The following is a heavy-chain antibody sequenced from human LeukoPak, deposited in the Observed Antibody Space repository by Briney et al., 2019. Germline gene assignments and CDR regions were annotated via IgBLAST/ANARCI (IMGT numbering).Heavy chain of an antibody. V-gene: IGHV1-69*04. CDR1: GGTFSSYA. D-gene: IGHD5-18*01. CDR2: IIPILGIA. CDR3: AREHTATGYAFDI. Sequence: SVKVSCKASGGTFSSYAISWVRQAPGQGLEWMGRIIPILGIANYAQKFQGRVTITADKSTSTAYMELSSLRSEDTAVYYCAREHTATGYAFDIWGQGTMVTVSS. J-gene: IGHJ3*02.